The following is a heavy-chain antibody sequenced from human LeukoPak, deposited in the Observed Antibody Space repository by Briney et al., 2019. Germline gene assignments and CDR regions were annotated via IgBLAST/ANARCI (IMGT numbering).Heavy chain of an antibody. CDR3: AREPSSSWYMMNYYYYGMDV. V-gene: IGHV1-18*01. Sequence: GASVKVPCKASGYSFTNYGIIWVRQTPGQGLQWMGWISAHNGNTNYAQKLQGRVTMTTDTSTSTAYMELRSLRSDDTAVYYCAREPSSSWYMMNYYYYGMDVWGQGTTATVSS. CDR2: ISAHNGNT. CDR1: GYSFTNYG. D-gene: IGHD6-13*01. J-gene: IGHJ6*02.